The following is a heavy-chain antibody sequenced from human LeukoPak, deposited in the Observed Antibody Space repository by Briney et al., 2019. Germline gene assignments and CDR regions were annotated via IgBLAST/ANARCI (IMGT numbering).Heavy chain of an antibody. CDR3: ARDPSPRTSYYYYYMDV. CDR1: GFSFSSYS. D-gene: IGHD2-2*01. CDR2: ISMSNFYI. V-gene: IGHV3-21*01. Sequence: GGSLRLSCVASGFSFSSYSMNWVRQAPGKGLEWVSSISMSNFYIYYADSVKGRFTISRDNAKSSLYLQMNSLRAEDTAVYYCARDPSPRTSYYYYYMDVWGKGTTVTVSS. J-gene: IGHJ6*03.